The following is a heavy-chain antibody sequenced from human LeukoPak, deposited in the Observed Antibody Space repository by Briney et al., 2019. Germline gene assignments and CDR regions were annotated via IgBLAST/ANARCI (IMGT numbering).Heavy chain of an antibody. CDR3: ARGGYSSTQLEEYDY. CDR1: GGTFSSYA. J-gene: IGHJ4*02. CDR2: IIPIFGTA. D-gene: IGHD6-13*01. V-gene: IGHV1-69*13. Sequence: ASVKVSCKASGGTFSSYAISWVRQAPGQGLEWMGGIIPIFGTANYAQKFQGRVTITADESTSTAYMELSSLRSEDTAVYYCARGGYSSTQLEEYDYWGQGTLGTVSS.